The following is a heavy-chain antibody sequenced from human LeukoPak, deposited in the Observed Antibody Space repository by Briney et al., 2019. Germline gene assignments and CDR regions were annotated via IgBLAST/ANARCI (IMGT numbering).Heavy chain of an antibody. CDR3: ARDFYSSSWDPTPNP. CDR1: GFTFSSYA. CDR2: ISSSSSYI. D-gene: IGHD6-13*01. V-gene: IGHV3-21*01. Sequence: PGGSLRLSCAASGFTFSSYAMSWVRQAPGKGLEWVSSISSSSSYIYYADSVKGRFTISRDNAKNSLYLQMNSLRAEDTAVYYCARDFYSSSWDPTPNPWGQGTLVTVSS. J-gene: IGHJ5*02.